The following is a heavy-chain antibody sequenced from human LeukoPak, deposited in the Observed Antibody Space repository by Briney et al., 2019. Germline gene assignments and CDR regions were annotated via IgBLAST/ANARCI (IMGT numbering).Heavy chain of an antibody. Sequence: PSETLSLTCTVSGGYISSSSYYWGWIRQPPGKGLEWIGSIYYSGSTYYNPSLKSRVTISVDTSKNQFSLKLSSVTAADTAVYYCARSYSSSSHYYYYYMDVWGKGTTVTVSS. CDR1: GGYISSSSYY. CDR2: IYYSGST. CDR3: ARSYSSSSHYYYYYMDV. D-gene: IGHD6-6*01. V-gene: IGHV4-39*01. J-gene: IGHJ6*03.